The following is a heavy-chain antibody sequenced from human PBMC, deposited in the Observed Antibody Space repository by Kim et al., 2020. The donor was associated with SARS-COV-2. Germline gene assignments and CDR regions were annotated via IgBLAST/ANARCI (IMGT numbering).Heavy chain of an antibody. CDR3: ARHVRAGAATFAY. Sequence: YNPSLKSRVTISVDTSKNQFSLKLSSVTAADTAVYYCARHVRAGAATFAYWGQGTLVTVSS. V-gene: IGHV4-39*01. J-gene: IGHJ4*02. D-gene: IGHD2-15*01.